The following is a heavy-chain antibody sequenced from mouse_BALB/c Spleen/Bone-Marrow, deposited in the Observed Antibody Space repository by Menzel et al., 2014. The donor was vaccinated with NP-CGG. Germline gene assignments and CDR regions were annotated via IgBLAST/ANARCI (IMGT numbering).Heavy chain of an antibody. D-gene: IGHD2-3*01. V-gene: IGHV1-26*01. CDR1: GYTFTEYT. J-gene: IGHJ2*01. Sequence: EVHLQQSGPDLVKPGASVKISCKTSGYTFTEYTMHWVKQSHVKSLEWIGGINPDNGGTSYSQKFKGKATWTVDKSSSTAYMELRSLTSEDSAVYYCARGWLLRHYFDYWGQGTTLTVSS. CDR2: INPDNGGT. CDR3: ARGWLLRHYFDY.